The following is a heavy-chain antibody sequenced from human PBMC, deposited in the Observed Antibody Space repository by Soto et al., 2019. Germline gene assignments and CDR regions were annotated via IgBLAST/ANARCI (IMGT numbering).Heavy chain of an antibody. CDR2: IIPIFGTA. CDR1: GGTFSSYA. D-gene: IGHD6-19*01. CDR3: ARIQWLVRTKNYYYGMDV. V-gene: IGHV1-69*06. J-gene: IGHJ6*02. Sequence: QVQLVQSGAEVKKPGSSVKVSCKASGGTFSSYAISWVRQAPGQGLEWMGGIIPIFGTANYAQKFQGRVTITADKSTSTAYMELSSLRSEDTAVYYCARIQWLVRTKNYYYGMDVWGQGTTVTVSS.